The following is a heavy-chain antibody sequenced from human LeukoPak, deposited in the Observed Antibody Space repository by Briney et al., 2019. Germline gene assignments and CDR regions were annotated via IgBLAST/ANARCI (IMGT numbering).Heavy chain of an antibody. V-gene: IGHV1-18*01. D-gene: IGHD3-22*01. CDR3: ARAGYYDSSGYTNFDY. CDR2: ISAYNGNT. Sequence: ASVKVSCKASGYTXTSYGISGVRQAPGQGLEWMGWISAYNGNTNYAQKLQGRVTMTTDTSTSTAYMELRSLRSDDTAVYYCARAGYYDSSGYTNFDYWGRGTLVTVSS. J-gene: IGHJ4*02. CDR1: GYTXTSYG.